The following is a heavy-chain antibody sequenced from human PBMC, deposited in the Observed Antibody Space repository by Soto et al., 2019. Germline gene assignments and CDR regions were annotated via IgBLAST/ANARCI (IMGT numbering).Heavy chain of an antibody. CDR1: GYTFTSYG. Sequence: QVQLLQSVAEVKKTGDSVKVSCTPSGYTFTSYGISWVRQAPGQLSEWMGWISAYNGNTNYAQKLQGRVTMTTDTSTSTCYMELRIVRYDDTAVYYCVRSGRHSSSASGMDAWGQGPPVTVST. J-gene: IGHJ6*01. D-gene: IGHD6-13*01. CDR3: VRSGRHSSSASGMDA. V-gene: IGHV1-18*04. CDR2: ISAYNGNT.